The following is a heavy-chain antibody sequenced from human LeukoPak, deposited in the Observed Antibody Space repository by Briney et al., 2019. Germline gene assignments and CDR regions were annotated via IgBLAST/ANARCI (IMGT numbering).Heavy chain of an antibody. V-gene: IGHV1-18*01. CDR3: ARDLKRGYSSGRYSWGTGSSNDY. CDR1: GYTFSSHG. J-gene: IGHJ4*02. CDR2: ISAYNGNT. D-gene: IGHD6-19*01. Sequence: ASVKVSCKASGYTFSSHGISWVRQAPGQGLEWMGWISAYNGNTNYAQNLQGRVTMTTDTSTSTAYMELRSLRSDDTAVYYCARDLKRGYSSGRYSWGTGSSNDYWGQGTLVTVSS.